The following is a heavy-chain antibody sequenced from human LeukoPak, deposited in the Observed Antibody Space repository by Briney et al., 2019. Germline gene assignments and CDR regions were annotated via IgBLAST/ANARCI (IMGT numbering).Heavy chain of an antibody. CDR2: TYTGGNS. V-gene: IGHV3-53*01. D-gene: IGHD5-18*01. CDR1: GFTVSSIH. Sequence: GGSLRLSCAASGFTVSSIHMVWVRQAPGKGLEWVSVTYTGGNSYYADSVKGRFTISRDNSKDTLYLQMSSLRAEDTAVYYCARAGGFSYGPYYYGMDVWGQGTTVSVSS. J-gene: IGHJ6*02. CDR3: ARAGGFSYGPYYYGMDV.